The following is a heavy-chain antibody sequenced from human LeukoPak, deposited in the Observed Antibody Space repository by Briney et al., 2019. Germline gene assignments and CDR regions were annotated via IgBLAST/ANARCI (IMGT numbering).Heavy chain of an antibody. CDR2: ISWNSGSI. CDR1: GFTFDDYA. CDR3: AKGPAAMFYYGMDV. Sequence: PGGSLRLSCAASGFTFDDYAMHWVRQAPGKGLGWVSGISWNSGSIGYADSVKGRFTISRDNAKNSLYLQMNSLRAEDTALYYCAKGPAAMFYYGMDVWGQGTTVTVSS. V-gene: IGHV3-9*01. D-gene: IGHD2-2*01. J-gene: IGHJ6*02.